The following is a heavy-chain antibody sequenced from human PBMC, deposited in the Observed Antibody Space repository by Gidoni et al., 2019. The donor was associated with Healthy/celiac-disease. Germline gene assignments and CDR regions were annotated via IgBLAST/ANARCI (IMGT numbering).Heavy chain of an antibody. D-gene: IGHD3-22*01. CDR1: GYICTSHW. V-gene: IGHV5-51*01. CDR2: IYPGDSDT. J-gene: IGHJ3*02. CDR3: ARPTPMIVEGYDGAFDI. Sequence: EVQMVQSGAEVKTPGESLKISCTGSGYICTSHWIGWVRQMPGKGLEWMGIIYPGDSDTRYSPSFQGQVTISADKSISTAYLQWSSLKASDTAMYYCARPTPMIVEGYDGAFDIWGQGTMVTVSS.